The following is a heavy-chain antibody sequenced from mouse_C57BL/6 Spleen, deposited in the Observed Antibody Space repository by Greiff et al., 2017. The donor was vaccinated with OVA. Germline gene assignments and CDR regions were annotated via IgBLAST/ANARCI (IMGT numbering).Heavy chain of an antibody. CDR2: ISDGGSYT. D-gene: IGHD2-3*01. J-gene: IGHJ2*01. V-gene: IGHV5-4*01. CDR3: ARDRNGYSYYFDD. CDR1: GFTFSSYA. Sequence: DVKLVESGGGLVKPGGSLKLSCAASGFTFSSYAMSWVRQTPEKRLEWVATISDGGSYTYYPDNVKGRFTISRDNAKNNLYLQMSHLKSEDTAMYYCARDRNGYSYYFDDWGKGTTLTVSS.